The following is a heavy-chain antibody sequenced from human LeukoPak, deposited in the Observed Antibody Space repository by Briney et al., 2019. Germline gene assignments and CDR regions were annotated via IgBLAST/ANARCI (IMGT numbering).Heavy chain of an antibody. D-gene: IGHD2-2*01. Sequence: ASVKVSCKASGGTFSSYAISWVRQAPGQGLEWMGRINADSGGTNYAQKFQGRVTMTRDTSISTAYMELSTLRSDDTAVYYCARSPLDCSSSSCRVFDYWGQGALVTVSS. CDR1: GGTFSSYA. V-gene: IGHV1-2*06. J-gene: IGHJ4*02. CDR2: INADSGGT. CDR3: ARSPLDCSSSSCRVFDY.